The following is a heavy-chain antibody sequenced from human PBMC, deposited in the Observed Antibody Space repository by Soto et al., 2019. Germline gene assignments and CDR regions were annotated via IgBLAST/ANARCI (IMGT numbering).Heavy chain of an antibody. J-gene: IGHJ5*02. CDR1: GGTFCSDA. CDR2: IIPIFGTT. CDR3: ARDRTDSGYYTNWLDP. Sequence: SVKVSCKXSGGTFCSDAITWVRQAPGQGREWVGRIIPIFGTTNYAQNLQGRVTISADKSTLTSYMELHSLTSDDTALYYCARDRTDSGYYTNWLDPWGQGTQVTVSS. V-gene: IGHV1-69*06. D-gene: IGHD3-22*01.